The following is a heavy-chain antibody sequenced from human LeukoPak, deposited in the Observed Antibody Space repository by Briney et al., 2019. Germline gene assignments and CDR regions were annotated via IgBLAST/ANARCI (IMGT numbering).Heavy chain of an antibody. CDR2: INHSGST. D-gene: IGHD1-1*01. Sequence: PSETLSLTCAVYGGSFSGYYWSWIRQPPGKGLEWIGEINHSGSTSYNPSLKSRVTISVDTSKNQLSLKLSSVTAADTAVYYCARGWRGARGFDYWGQGTLVTVSS. V-gene: IGHV4-34*01. CDR3: ARGWRGARGFDY. J-gene: IGHJ4*02. CDR1: GGSFSGYY.